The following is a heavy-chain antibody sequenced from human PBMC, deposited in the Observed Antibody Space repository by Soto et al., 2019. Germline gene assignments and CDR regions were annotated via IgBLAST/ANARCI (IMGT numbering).Heavy chain of an antibody. CDR1: GGSISSGDYY. V-gene: IGHV4-30-4*01. CDR3: ARVVIKTSHYYYYGMDV. CDR2: IYYSGST. D-gene: IGHD3-22*01. Sequence: SETLSLTCPVSGGSISSGDYYWSWIRQPPGKGLEWIGYIYYSGSTYYNPSLKSRVTISVDTSKNQFSLKLSSVTAADTAVYYCARVVIKTSHYYYYGMDVWGQGTTVT. J-gene: IGHJ6*02.